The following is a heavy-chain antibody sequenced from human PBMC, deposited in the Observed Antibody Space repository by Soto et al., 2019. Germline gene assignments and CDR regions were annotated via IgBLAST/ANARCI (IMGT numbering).Heavy chain of an antibody. CDR1: GDSFSSSNW. D-gene: IGHD2-15*01. J-gene: IGHJ4*02. CDR3: ARVKSLAGEY. Sequence: QVQLQESGPGLVKPSGTLSLSCGVSGDSFSSSNWWTWIRQPPGKGLEWIGDILHTGHTDLSPSLRSRITISIDTSKKEFSLKMTSVTAADTAVYYCARVKSLAGEYWGQGTLVIVS. CDR2: ILHTGHT. V-gene: IGHV4-4*02.